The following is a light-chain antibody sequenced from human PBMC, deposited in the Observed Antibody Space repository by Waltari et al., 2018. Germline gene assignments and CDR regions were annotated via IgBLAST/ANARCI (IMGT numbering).Light chain of an antibody. CDR3: QQYDYRPPT. Sequence: DIQMTQSPSSLSASVGDRVILICRASQDLGNFVNWYQQKPGEAPKLLINDATRLEPGVPSRFSGSASGAQFALTITSLQPEDCATYFCQQYDYRPPTFGGGTKVEI. V-gene: IGKV1-33*01. CDR2: DAT. CDR1: QDLGNF. J-gene: IGKJ4*01.